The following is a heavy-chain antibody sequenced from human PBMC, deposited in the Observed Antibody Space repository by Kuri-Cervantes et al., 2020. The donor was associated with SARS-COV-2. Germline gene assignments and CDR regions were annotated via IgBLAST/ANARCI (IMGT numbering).Heavy chain of an antibody. CDR2: INHSGST. CDR1: GGSFSGYY. Sequence: SQTLSLTCAVYGGSFSGYYWGWIRQPPGKGLEWIGEINHSGSTNYNPSLKSRVTISVDTSKNQFSLKLSSVTAADTAVYYCARAQIAAAGTGTFFGPWGQGTLVTVSS. J-gene: IGHJ5*02. D-gene: IGHD6-13*01. CDR3: ARAQIAAAGTGTFFGP. V-gene: IGHV4-34*01.